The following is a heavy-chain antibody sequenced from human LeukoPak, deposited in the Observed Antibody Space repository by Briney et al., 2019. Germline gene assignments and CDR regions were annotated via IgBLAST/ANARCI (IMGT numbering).Heavy chain of an antibody. J-gene: IGHJ4*02. V-gene: IGHV4-34*01. CDR3: ARARYSYGFWSFDY. CDR1: GGSFSGYY. CDR2: INHSGST. D-gene: IGHD5-18*01. Sequence: SETLSLTCAVYGGSFSGYYWSWIRQPPGKGLEWIGEINHSGSTNYNPSLKSRVTISVDTSKNQFSLKLSFVTAADTAVYYCARARYSYGFWSFDYWGQGTLVTVSS.